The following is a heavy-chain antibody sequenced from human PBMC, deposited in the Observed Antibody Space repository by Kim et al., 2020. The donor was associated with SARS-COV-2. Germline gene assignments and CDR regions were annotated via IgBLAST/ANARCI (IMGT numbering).Heavy chain of an antibody. CDR1: GFTVSSYW. CDR3: ARVCCRNGMDV. Sequence: GGSLRLSCAASGFTVSSYWMSWVRQAPGKGLEWVAHIKQDGSAKYYVDSVKGRFTISRDNAKNSLYLQMNSLRAEDTAVYYCARVCCRNGMDVWGQGTTSTVSS. D-gene: IGHD2-15*01. CDR2: IKQDGSAK. V-gene: IGHV3-7*05. J-gene: IGHJ6*02.